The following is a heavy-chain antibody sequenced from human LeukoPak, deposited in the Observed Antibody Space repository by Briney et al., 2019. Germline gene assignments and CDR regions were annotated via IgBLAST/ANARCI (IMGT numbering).Heavy chain of an antibody. Sequence: GGSLRLSCAASGFAFSRYSMNWVRQAPGKGLEWVSYVSSDSTTIQYADSVKGRFTISRDYAKNSLNLQMNSLRAEDTALYYCTRDGGWRDDYWGEGTLVTVSS. CDR3: TRDGGWRDDY. D-gene: IGHD3-16*01. CDR2: VSSDSTTI. CDR1: GFAFSRYS. V-gene: IGHV3-48*01. J-gene: IGHJ4*02.